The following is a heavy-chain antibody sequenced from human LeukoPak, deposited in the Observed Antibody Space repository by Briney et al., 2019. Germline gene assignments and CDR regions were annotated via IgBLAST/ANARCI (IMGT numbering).Heavy chain of an antibody. J-gene: IGHJ4*02. CDR1: GGSFSGYY. D-gene: IGHD6-6*01. V-gene: IGHV4-34*01. CDR3: ARADSDMGIAARPDYFDY. Sequence: SETLSLTCAVYGGSFSGYYWSWIRQPPGKGLEWIGEINHSGSTNYNPSHKSRVTISVDTSKNQFSLKLSSVTAADTAVYYCARADSDMGIAARPDYFDYWGQGTLVTVSS. CDR2: INHSGST.